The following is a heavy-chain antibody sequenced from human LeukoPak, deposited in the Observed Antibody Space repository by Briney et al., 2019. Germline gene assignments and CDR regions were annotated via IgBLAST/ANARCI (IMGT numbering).Heavy chain of an antibody. CDR2: IKSKTDGGTT. J-gene: IGHJ6*03. CDR1: GFTFSNAW. D-gene: IGHD6-13*01. V-gene: IGHV3-15*01. Sequence: GGSLRLSCAASGFTFSNAWMSWVRQAPGKGLEWVGRIKSKTDGGTTDYAAPVKGRFTISRDDSKNTLYLQMNSLKTEDTAVYYCTTMLGWDGSSWAMDVWDKGTTVTVSS. CDR3: TTMLGWDGSSWAMDV.